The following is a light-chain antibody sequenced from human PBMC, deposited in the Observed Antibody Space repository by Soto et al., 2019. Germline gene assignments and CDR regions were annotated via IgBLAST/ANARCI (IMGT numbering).Light chain of an antibody. J-gene: IGLJ1*01. CDR1: SSNIGSNY. CDR3: AAWDESLSGHYV. CDR2: SNN. Sequence: QSVLTQPPSASGTPGQRVTISCSGSSSNIGSNYVYWYQQLPGTAPKLLIYSNNQRPSGVPDRFSGSKSGTSAPLAISGLRSEDEADYYCAAWDESLSGHYVFGTGTKVTVL. V-gene: IGLV1-47*02.